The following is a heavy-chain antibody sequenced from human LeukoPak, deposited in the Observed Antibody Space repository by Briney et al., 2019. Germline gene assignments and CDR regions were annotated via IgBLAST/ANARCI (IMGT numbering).Heavy chain of an antibody. J-gene: IGHJ6*02. D-gene: IGHD3-3*01. CDR3: ARGVNWSGYSYGMDV. V-gene: IGHV4-59*02. CDR1: GGSVSSYY. Sequence: SETLSPTCTVSGGSVSSYYWSWIRQPPGKGLEWIGYIYYSGSTNYNPSLKSRVTISVDTSKNQFSLKLSSVTAADTAVYYCARGVNWSGYSYGMDVWGQGTTVTVSS. CDR2: IYYSGST.